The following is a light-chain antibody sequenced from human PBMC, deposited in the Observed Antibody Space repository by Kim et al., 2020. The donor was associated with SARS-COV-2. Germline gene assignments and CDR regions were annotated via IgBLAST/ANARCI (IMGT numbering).Light chain of an antibody. Sequence: GSPGKRATLSWRARQGISSKLAWYQPKPSQAPKLLIYGASTRATGSPAKFSGTGSGTEFTLTISSLQSEDFAVYYCQQYDNWPPYTFGQGTKLEI. J-gene: IGKJ2*01. CDR3: QQYDNWPPYT. CDR1: QGISSK. V-gene: IGKV3-15*01. CDR2: GAS.